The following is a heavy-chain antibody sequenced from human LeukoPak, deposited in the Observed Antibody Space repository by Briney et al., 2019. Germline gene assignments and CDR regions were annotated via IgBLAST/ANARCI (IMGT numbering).Heavy chain of an antibody. CDR1: GFTFSSYG. Sequence: GGSLRLSCAASGFTFSSYGMHWVRQAPGKGLEWVALIWFDGTYEYYADSVKGRFTISRDNSNKTLYLQMNSLRAEDTAVNYCAKERDYAEDMDVWGKGTTVTVSS. J-gene: IGHJ6*03. D-gene: IGHD4-17*01. CDR3: AKERDYAEDMDV. V-gene: IGHV3-33*06. CDR2: IWFDGTYE.